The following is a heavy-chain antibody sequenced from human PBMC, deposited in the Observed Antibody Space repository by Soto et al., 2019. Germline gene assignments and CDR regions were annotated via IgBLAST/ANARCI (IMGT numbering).Heavy chain of an antibody. D-gene: IGHD2-2*01. V-gene: IGHV3-23*01. J-gene: IGHJ5*02. CDR1: GFTFSSYA. CDR2: ISGSGGST. Sequence: GVSLRLSCAASGFTFSSYAMSWVRQAPGKGLEWVSAISGSGGSTYYAGSVKGRFTISRDNSKNTLYLQMNSLRAEDTAVYYCAKDRVVVPAATYNWFDPWGQGTLVTVSS. CDR3: AKDRVVVPAATYNWFDP.